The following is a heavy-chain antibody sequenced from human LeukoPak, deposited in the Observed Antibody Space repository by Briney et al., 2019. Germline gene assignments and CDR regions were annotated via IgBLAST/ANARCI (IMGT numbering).Heavy chain of an antibody. V-gene: IGHV3-11*01. CDR1: GFTFGDYY. Sequence: GGSLRLSCAASGFTFGDYYMSWIRQAPGKGLEWVSYISSSGSTIYYADSVKGRFTISRDNAKNSLYLQMNSLRAEDTAVYYCARVSRYGSGSYYIGAFDIWGQGTMVTVSS. CDR2: ISSSGSTI. J-gene: IGHJ3*02. CDR3: ARVSRYGSGSYYIGAFDI. D-gene: IGHD3-10*01.